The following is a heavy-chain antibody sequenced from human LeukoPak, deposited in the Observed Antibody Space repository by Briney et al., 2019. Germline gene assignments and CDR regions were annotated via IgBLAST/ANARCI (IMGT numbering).Heavy chain of an antibody. CDR2: ISGGGGNT. V-gene: IGHV3-23*01. J-gene: IGHJ4*02. CDR3: AKGSYYDSSGSFYFDY. CDR1: GFTFNNYA. D-gene: IGHD3-22*01. Sequence: GGSLRLSCAASGFTFNNYAMSWVRQAPGKGLEWVSAISGGGGNTYYADSVKGRFTISRDNSKNTLYLQMSGLRAEDTAAYYCAKGSYYDSSGSFYFDYWGQGTLVTVSS.